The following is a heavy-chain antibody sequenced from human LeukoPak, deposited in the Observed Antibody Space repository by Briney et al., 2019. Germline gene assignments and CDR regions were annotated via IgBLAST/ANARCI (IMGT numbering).Heavy chain of an antibody. CDR2: IYTSGST. J-gene: IGHJ5*02. D-gene: IGHD3-10*01. V-gene: IGHV4-4*07. CDR1: GGSISSYY. CDR3: ASSSYYYGSGSYRVLNWFDP. Sequence: SETLSLTCTVSGGSISSYYWSWIRQPAGKGLEWIGRIYTSGSTNYNPSLKSRVTMSVDTSKNQFSLKLSSVTAADTAVYYCASSSYYYGSGSYRVLNWFDPWGQGTLVTVSS.